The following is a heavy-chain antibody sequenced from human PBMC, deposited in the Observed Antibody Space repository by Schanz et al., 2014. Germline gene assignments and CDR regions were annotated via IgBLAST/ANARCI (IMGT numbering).Heavy chain of an antibody. CDR1: GYTFTSYG. Sequence: QVQLVQSGAEVKKPGASVKVSCKASGYTFTSYGISWVRQAPGQGPEWMGWISDYNADTKYAQKVQGRVTMTTDTSTSTAYMELRSLRSDDTAVYYCARAGQDYSDSSGYATYYFGNWGQGTLVTVSS. D-gene: IGHD3-22*01. J-gene: IGHJ4*02. V-gene: IGHV1-18*04. CDR3: ARAGQDYSDSSGYATYYFGN. CDR2: ISDYNADT.